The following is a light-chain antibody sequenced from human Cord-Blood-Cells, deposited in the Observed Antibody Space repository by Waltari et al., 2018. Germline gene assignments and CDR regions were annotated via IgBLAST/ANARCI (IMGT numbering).Light chain of an antibody. Sequence: ELVLTQSPGTLSLPPGERATLPCRASQSVSTSYLAWYQQKPGQAPRLLIYGASSRATGIPDRFSGSGSGTDFTLTISRLEPEDFAVYYCQQYGSSPPYTFGQGTKLEIK. V-gene: IGKV3-20*01. J-gene: IGKJ2*01. CDR3: QQYGSSPPYT. CDR1: QSVSTSY. CDR2: GAS.